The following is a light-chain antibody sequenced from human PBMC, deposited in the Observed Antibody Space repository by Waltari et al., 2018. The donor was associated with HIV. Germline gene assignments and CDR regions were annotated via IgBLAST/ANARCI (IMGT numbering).Light chain of an antibody. CDR2: GSS. Sequence: QSVLTQPPSVSGAPGQRVTNSCTGSSSNIGAGYDVHGYQQLPGTAPKLLTQGSSNRPPGFRDRFSGSKAGTSASLAITGLQAEDEADYYCQSYDSSLSGWVFGGGTKLTVL. CDR1: SSNIGAGYD. CDR3: QSYDSSLSGWV. J-gene: IGLJ3*02. V-gene: IGLV1-40*01.